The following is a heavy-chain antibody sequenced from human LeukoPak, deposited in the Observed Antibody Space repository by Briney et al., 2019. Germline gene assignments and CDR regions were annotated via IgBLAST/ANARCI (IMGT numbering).Heavy chain of an antibody. D-gene: IGHD3-10*01. J-gene: IGHJ4*02. Sequence: GGSLRLSCAASGFTFSSYGMNWVRQAPGKGLEWVSSISSSSSYIYYADSVKGRFTISRDNAKNSLYLQMNSLRAEDTAVYYCARVGPLNYYGSGSSDGGGQGTLVTVSS. CDR2: ISSSSSYI. CDR1: GFTFSSYG. V-gene: IGHV3-21*01. CDR3: ARVGPLNYYGSGSSDG.